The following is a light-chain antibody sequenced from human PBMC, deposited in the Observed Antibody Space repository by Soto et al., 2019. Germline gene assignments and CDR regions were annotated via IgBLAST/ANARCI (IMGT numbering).Light chain of an antibody. Sequence: DIQMTPSPSSLSASVGHRVTITCRASQGITDYLAWSQQQPGKVPDLLIYAASTLQSGVPSRFSGIGSGTDFTLTISSLQPEDVATYYCQNYNGAPIGPGTKVDI. V-gene: IGKV1-27*01. J-gene: IGKJ3*01. CDR3: QNYNGAP. CDR1: QGITDY. CDR2: AAS.